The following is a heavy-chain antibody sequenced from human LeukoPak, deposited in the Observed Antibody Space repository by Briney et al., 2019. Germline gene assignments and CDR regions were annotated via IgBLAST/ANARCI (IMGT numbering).Heavy chain of an antibody. V-gene: IGHV3-21*06. CDR1: GFTFSTYN. D-gene: IGHD3-22*01. J-gene: IGHJ4*02. CDR2: INRNGVFM. CDR3: ATLDYYDKSPRILDY. Sequence: PGGSLRLSCAASGFTFSTYNMIWVRQAPGKGLEWVSSINRNGVFMFYADSVKGRFTISRDNAKNSLYVQMNSLRVEDTAMYYCATLDYYDKSPRILDYWGQGTLVTVSS.